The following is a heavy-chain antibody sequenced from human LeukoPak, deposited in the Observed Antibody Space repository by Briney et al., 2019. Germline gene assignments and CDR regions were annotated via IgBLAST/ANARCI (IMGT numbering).Heavy chain of an antibody. V-gene: IGHV1-69*13. CDR1: GGTFSSYA. D-gene: IGHD3-16*01. Sequence: SVKVSCKASGGTFSSYAISWVRQAPGQGLEWMGGIIPIFGTANYAQKLQGRVTITADESTSTAYMELSSLRSEDTAVYYCARGHFTGPTVTTFGGVIDYWGQGTLVTVSS. J-gene: IGHJ4*02. CDR2: IIPIFGTA. CDR3: ARGHFTGPTVTTFGGVIDY.